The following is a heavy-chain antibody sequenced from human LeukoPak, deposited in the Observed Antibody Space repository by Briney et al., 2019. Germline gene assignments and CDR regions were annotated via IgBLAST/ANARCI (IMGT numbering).Heavy chain of an antibody. V-gene: IGHV1-24*01. D-gene: IGHD2-15*01. CDR1: GYTLTELS. CDR3: TCGSTGSLFDC. Sequence: GASVKVSCKVSGYTLTELSMHWVRQAPGKGVEWMGGFDPEDGETFYAQKFQSRVTMTENTSTDTTYVEVSSLRSEGTAVYCGTCGSTGSLFDCWGQGTLVTVSS. CDR2: FDPEDGET. J-gene: IGHJ4*02.